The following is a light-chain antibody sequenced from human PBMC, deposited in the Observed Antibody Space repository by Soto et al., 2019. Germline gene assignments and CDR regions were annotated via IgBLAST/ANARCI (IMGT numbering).Light chain of an antibody. CDR3: HQYNNWPQT. V-gene: IGKV3-15*01. J-gene: IGKJ1*01. CDR2: GAA. CDR1: QSVSSN. Sequence: EIVMTQSPATLSVSPGERATLSCRASQSVSSNLAWYQQKPGQAPRLLIYGAATRATGIPARVSGSGSGTEFTLTISSLQSEDFAVYYCHQYNNWPQTFGQGTKVEIK.